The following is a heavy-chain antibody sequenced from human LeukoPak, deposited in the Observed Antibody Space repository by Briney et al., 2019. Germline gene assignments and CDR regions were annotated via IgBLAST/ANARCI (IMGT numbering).Heavy chain of an antibody. D-gene: IGHD3-22*01. CDR1: GGSISSDS. CDR2: IYYSGST. J-gene: IGHJ2*01. Sequence: SETLSLTCTVSGGSISSDSWSWIRQPPGTGLECIGYIYYSGSTNYNPSLKSRVTISVDTSKNQFSLKLRSVTAADTAVYYCARGMTGYYDSSGPWYFDLWGRGTLVTVSS. V-gene: IGHV4-59*08. CDR3: ARGMTGYYDSSGPWYFDL.